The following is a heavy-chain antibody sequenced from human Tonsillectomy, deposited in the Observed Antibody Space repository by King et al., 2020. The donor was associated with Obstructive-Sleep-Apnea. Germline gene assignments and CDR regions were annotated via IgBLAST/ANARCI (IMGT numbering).Heavy chain of an antibody. V-gene: IGHV3-9*01. CDR3: AKGAYYYDSSGHFDY. Sequence: QLVQSGGGLVQPGRSLRLSCAASGFTFDDYAMHWVRRAPGKGLEWVSGISWNSGSIGYADSVKGRFTISRDNAKNSLYLQMNSLRAEDTALYYCAKGAYYYDSSGHFDYWGQGTLVTVSS. CDR1: GFTFDDYA. CDR2: ISWNSGSI. J-gene: IGHJ4*02. D-gene: IGHD3-22*01.